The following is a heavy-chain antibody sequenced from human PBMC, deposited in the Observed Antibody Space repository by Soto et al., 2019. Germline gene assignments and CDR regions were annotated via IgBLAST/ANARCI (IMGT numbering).Heavy chain of an antibody. CDR1: GVSISPYY. D-gene: IGHD3-3*01. J-gene: IGHJ2*01. Sequence: QVQLQESGPGLVKPSETLSLTCTVSGVSISPYYWTWIRQPPGKGLEWIGYIYYNGGTNYNPSLKSLVTMSIDTSKNQFSLKLTSVTTADTAVYYCARVTLPSTLFGVGRDWYFDLWGRGTLVTVSS. CDR2: IYYNGGT. V-gene: IGHV4-59*01. CDR3: ARVTLPSTLFGVGRDWYFDL.